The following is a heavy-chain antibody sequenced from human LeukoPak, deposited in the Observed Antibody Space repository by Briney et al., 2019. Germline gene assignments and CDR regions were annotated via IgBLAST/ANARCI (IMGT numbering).Heavy chain of an antibody. CDR1: GYTFTNYG. CDR3: ARDGAIMGAHAYYY. Sequence: ASVKISCKASGYTFTNYGISWVRQAPGQGLEWMGRVSAYRGSTNYAQKLQGRVTMTTDTSTSTAYMELRSLRSDDTAVYFCARDGAIMGAHAYYYWGQGTLVTVSS. D-gene: IGHD1-26*01. CDR2: VSAYRGST. V-gene: IGHV1-18*01. J-gene: IGHJ4*02.